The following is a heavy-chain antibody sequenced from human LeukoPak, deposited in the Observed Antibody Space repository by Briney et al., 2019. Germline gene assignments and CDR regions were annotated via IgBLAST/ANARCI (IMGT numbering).Heavy chain of an antibody. Sequence: GGSLRLSCTASGFTFSSYGMHWVRQAPGKGLEWVAFIRYDGSNKYYADSVKGRFTISRDNSKNTLYLQLNSLRAEDTAVYYCAREYIVVVPAAPDYWGQGTLVTVSS. CDR1: GFTFSSYG. V-gene: IGHV3-30*02. J-gene: IGHJ4*02. CDR3: AREYIVVVPAAPDY. D-gene: IGHD2-2*01. CDR2: IRYDGSNK.